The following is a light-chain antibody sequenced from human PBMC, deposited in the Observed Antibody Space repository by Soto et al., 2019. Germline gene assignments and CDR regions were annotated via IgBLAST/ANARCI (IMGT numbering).Light chain of an antibody. J-gene: IGKJ2*01. CDR3: QQYGASPPVYT. CDR2: GAS. V-gene: IGKV3-20*01. Sequence: IVLTQSPGTLSLSPGETATLSCRASQSVRSSYLAWYQQKRGQAPRLLIYGASNRATGIPDKFRGSGSGADFTLTISRLEPEDFAVYYCQQYGASPPVYTFGQGTKLEI. CDR1: QSVRSSY.